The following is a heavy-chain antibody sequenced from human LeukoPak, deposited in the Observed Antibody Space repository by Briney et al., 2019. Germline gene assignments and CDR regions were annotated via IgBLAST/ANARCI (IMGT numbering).Heavy chain of an antibody. CDR1: GGSITNYY. Sequence: PSETLSLTCTVSGGSITNYYWSWIRQPPGKGLEWIGYIYYSGSTNYNPSLKSRVTISVDTSKNHFSLKLNSVTPEDTAVYYCARGLLWFGDELSAFDIWGQGTMVTVSS. J-gene: IGHJ3*02. CDR3: ARGLLWFGDELSAFDI. CDR2: IYYSGST. V-gene: IGHV4-59*12. D-gene: IGHD3-10*01.